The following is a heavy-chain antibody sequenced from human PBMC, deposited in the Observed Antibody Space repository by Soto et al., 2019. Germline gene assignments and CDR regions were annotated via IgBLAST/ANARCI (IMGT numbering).Heavy chain of an antibody. D-gene: IGHD5-12*01. CDR3: ATRVGGLNVDIVATIKYYVDY. V-gene: IGHV1-69*01. J-gene: IGHJ4*02. Sequence: QVQLVQSGAEVTKPGSSVNVSCKASGVTFSSYAISWVRQAPGQGLEWMGGIIPIFGTANYSQKFQGRVTITPDESTSTDYMERSRLRSADTDLYYCATRVGGLNVDIVATIKYYVDYWGQGTLVTVAS. CDR2: IIPIFGTA. CDR1: GVTFSSYA.